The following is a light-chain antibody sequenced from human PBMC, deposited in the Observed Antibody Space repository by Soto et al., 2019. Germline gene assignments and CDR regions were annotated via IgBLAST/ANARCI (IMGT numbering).Light chain of an antibody. CDR1: SSDIGGYNY. CDR3: SSYTTNNAHV. J-gene: IGLJ2*01. V-gene: IGLV2-14*01. CDR2: EVS. Sequence: QSALTQPASVSGSPGQSITISRAGTSSDIGGYNYVSWYQQHPGKAPKVMIYEVSNRPSGVSNRFSGSKSGNTASLTISGLQAEDEADYYCSSYTTNNAHVFGGGTKVTVL.